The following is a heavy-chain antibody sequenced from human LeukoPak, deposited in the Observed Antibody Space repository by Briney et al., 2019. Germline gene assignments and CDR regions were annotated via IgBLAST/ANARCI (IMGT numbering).Heavy chain of an antibody. Sequence: SETLSRTGSVSGYSISSGNCGGWVRLPPGKGLQWIGSIYHSGSTYYNPSLKSRVTISVDTSKNQFSLKLSSVTAADTAVYYCAKGYCRGNSCYDDRGAFDYWGQGTLVTVSS. D-gene: IGHD2-2*01. J-gene: IGHJ4*02. CDR3: AKGYCRGNSCYDDRGAFDY. CDR2: IYHSGST. CDR1: GYSISSGNC. V-gene: IGHV4-38-2*02.